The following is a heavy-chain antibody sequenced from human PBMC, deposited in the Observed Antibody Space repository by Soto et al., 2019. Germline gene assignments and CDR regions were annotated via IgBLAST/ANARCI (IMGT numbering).Heavy chain of an antibody. D-gene: IGHD3-10*01. Sequence: SETLSLTCPVSGGSISSSSYYWGWIRQPPGKGLEWIGSIYYSGSTYYNPSLKSRVTISVDTSKNQFSLKLSSVTAADTAVYYCAQYGSGSMDVWGKGTTVTVSS. CDR1: GGSISSSSYY. CDR3: AQYGSGSMDV. V-gene: IGHV4-39*01. CDR2: IYYSGST. J-gene: IGHJ6*03.